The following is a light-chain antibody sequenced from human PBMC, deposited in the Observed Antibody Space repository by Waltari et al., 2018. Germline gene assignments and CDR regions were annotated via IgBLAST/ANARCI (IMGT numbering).Light chain of an antibody. CDR3: MQALQTPLT. J-gene: IGKJ4*01. Sequence: IVMTQSPLSLPVPPGEPASISCRYSQSLLYSNGDNFLDWYLQKPGQSPQLLIYLGSNRASGVPDRFSGSGSGTDFTLKISRVEAEDVGVYYCMQALQTPLTFGGGTKVEIK. V-gene: IGKV2-28*01. CDR2: LGS. CDR1: QSLLYSNGDNF.